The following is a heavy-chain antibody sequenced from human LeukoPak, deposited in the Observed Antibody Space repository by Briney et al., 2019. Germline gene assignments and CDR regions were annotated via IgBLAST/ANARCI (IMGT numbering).Heavy chain of an antibody. CDR1: GGSFSGYY. Sequence: PSETLSLTCAVYGGSFSGYYWSWIRQPPGKGLEWIGEINHSGSTNYNPPLKSRVTISVDTSKNQFSLKLSSVTAADTAVYYCARGARIVVVPARKWFDPWGQGTLVTVSS. D-gene: IGHD2-2*01. CDR2: INHSGST. J-gene: IGHJ5*02. CDR3: ARGARIVVVPARKWFDP. V-gene: IGHV4-34*01.